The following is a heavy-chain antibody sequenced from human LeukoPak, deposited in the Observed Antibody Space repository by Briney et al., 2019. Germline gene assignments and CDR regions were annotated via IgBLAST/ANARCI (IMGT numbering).Heavy chain of an antibody. Sequence: SETLSLTCAVYGGSFSGYYWSWIRQPPGKGLEWIGEINHSGSTNYNPSLKSRVTISVDTSKNQFSLKLSSVTAADTAVYYRASRYGDQNWFDPWGQGTLVTVSS. CDR2: INHSGST. CDR1: GGSFSGYY. D-gene: IGHD4-17*01. CDR3: ASRYGDQNWFDP. V-gene: IGHV4-34*01. J-gene: IGHJ5*02.